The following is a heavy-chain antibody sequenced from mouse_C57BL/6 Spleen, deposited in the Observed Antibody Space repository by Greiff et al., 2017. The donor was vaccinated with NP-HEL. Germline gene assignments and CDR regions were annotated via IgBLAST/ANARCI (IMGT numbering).Heavy chain of an antibody. CDR2: IYPGSGST. CDR3: ERGNRGVLGIAY. V-gene: IGHV1-55*01. J-gene: IGHJ3*01. Sequence: QVQLQQPGAELVKPGASVKMSCKASGYTFTSYWITWVKQRPGQGLEWIGDIYPGSGSTNYNEKFKSKATLTVDTSSSTAYMQLSSLTSEDSAVYYCERGNRGVLGIAYWGQGTLVTVSA. CDR1: GYTFTSYW. D-gene: IGHD3-3*01.